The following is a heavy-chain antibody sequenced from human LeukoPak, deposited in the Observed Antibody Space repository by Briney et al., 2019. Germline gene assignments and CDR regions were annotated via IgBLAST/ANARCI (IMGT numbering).Heavy chain of an antibody. Sequence: GGSLRLSCAASGFTFSNYWMNWVRQAPGKGLEWVANIKPDGGETYYVDSVKGRFTISRDNAKSSLYLQMNSLRAEDTAVYYCARDREGYCSGGTCTNFDYWGQGTLVTVSS. V-gene: IGHV3-7*01. CDR1: GFTFSNYW. CDR2: IKPDGGET. J-gene: IGHJ4*02. CDR3: ARDREGYCSGGTCTNFDY. D-gene: IGHD2-15*01.